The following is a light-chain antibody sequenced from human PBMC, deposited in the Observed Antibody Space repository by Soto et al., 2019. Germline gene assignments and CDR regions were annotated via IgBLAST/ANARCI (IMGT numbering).Light chain of an antibody. CDR1: QSVNGN. Sequence: EIVMTQSPATLYVFPGERATLSCRASQSVNGNLAWYQQRRGQAPRLLIYGASTRATGIPARFSGSGSGTEFALTISSLQSEDFAIYYCQQYHNWPRTFGQGTKAEIK. CDR2: GAS. CDR3: QQYHNWPRT. V-gene: IGKV3-15*01. J-gene: IGKJ1*01.